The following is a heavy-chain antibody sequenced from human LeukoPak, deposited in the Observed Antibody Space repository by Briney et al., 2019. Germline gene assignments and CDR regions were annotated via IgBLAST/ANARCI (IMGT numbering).Heavy chain of an antibody. Sequence: PGGSLRLSCAASGFTFSSYAMSWVRQAPGKGLEWVSSISGSDYTTYYADSVKGRFTISRDNAKNTLYLQMNSLRAEDTAVYYCARGIAVAGGRVDYWGQGTLVTVSS. D-gene: IGHD6-19*01. CDR3: ARGIAVAGGRVDY. CDR1: GFTFSSYA. J-gene: IGHJ4*02. V-gene: IGHV3-23*01. CDR2: ISGSDYTT.